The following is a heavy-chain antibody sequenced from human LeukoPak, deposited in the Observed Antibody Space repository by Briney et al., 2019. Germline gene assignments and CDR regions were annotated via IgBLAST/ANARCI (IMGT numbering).Heavy chain of an antibody. CDR1: GYTFTSYY. CDR3: ARGPLGYYYYMDV. V-gene: IGHV1-46*01. CDR2: INPSGGST. J-gene: IGHJ6*03. Sequence: ASVKVSCKASGYTFTSYYMHWVRQAPGQGLEWMGIINPSGGSTSYAQKFQGGVTMTRDMSTSTVYMELSSLRSEDTAVYYCARGPLGYYYYMDVWGKGTTVTVSS. D-gene: IGHD3-16*01.